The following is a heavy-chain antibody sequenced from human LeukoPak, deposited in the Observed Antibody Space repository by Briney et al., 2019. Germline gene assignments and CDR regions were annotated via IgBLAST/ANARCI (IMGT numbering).Heavy chain of an antibody. V-gene: IGHV1-69*05. CDR1: GGTFSSYA. CDR3: ARAPTWNTIQPYFDY. J-gene: IGHJ4*02. CDR2: IIPIFGTA. D-gene: IGHD1/OR15-1a*01. Sequence: SVKVSCKASGGTFSSYAISWVRQAPGQGLEWMGGIIPIFGTANYAQKFQGRVTITTDESTSTAYMELSSLRSEDTAVYYCARAPTWNTIQPYFDYWGQGTLVTVSS.